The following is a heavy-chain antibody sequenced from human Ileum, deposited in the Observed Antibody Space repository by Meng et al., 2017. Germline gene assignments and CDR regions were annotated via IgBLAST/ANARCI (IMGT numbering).Heavy chain of an antibody. V-gene: IGHV4-34*01. J-gene: IGHJ4*02. D-gene: IGHD3-22*01. CDR3: ARGGHDSSGYYSFDY. CDR2: INHSGST. CDR1: VGAFSGYY. Sequence: QVQLQQWGAGLLKPSETLSLTCAVYVGAFSGYYWSWIRQPPGKGLEWIGEINHSGSTNYNPSLKSRVTISVDTSKNQFSLKLSSVTAADTAVYYCARGGHDSSGYYSFDYWGQGTLVTVSS.